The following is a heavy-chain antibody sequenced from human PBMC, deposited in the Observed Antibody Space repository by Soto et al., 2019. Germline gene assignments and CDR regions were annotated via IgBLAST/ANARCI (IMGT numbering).Heavy chain of an antibody. CDR1: DYTFYCHS. Sequence: QAQLAQSGAEVKKPGASVKVSCKASDYTFYCHSISWVRQAPGQGLEWMGRINADYGNTQYAQKFRGRVTMTTDTSTTTVYMELTNLRSDDTAVYYCARCIQGDYYYGMDVWGQGTTVTVSS. V-gene: IGHV1-18*01. CDR3: ARCIQGDYYYGMDV. J-gene: IGHJ6*02. CDR2: INADYGNT. D-gene: IGHD5-18*01.